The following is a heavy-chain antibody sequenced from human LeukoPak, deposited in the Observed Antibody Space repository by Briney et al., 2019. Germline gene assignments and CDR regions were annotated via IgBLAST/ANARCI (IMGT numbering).Heavy chain of an antibody. CDR1: GFTFSGYA. D-gene: IGHD2/OR15-2a*01. V-gene: IGHV3-23*01. CDR3: VKGGIIAPLDN. CDR2: ISPRGDRT. J-gene: IGHJ4*02. Sequence: PGGSLRLSCAASGFTFSGYAMTWVRQAPGKRLNWVSTISPRGDRTYYADSVKGRFTISRDNSKNTLDLQMNGLRAEDTAGYYCVKGGIIAPLDNWGQGTLVTVSS.